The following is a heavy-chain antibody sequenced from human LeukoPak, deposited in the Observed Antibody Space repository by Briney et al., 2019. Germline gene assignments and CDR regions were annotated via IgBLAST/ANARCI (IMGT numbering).Heavy chain of an antibody. J-gene: IGHJ4*02. CDR1: GFAFSSSW. V-gene: IGHV3-74*01. CDR2: ISDDGSRT. D-gene: IGHD5-12*01. Sequence: GGSLRLSCAASGFAFSSSWMHWVRQAPGKGLVWVSRISDDGSRTSYVDSVKGRFTISRDNSKNTLYLQMNSLRAEDTAVYYCARDFFRGYDGVDYWGQGTLVTVSS. CDR3: ARDFFRGYDGVDY.